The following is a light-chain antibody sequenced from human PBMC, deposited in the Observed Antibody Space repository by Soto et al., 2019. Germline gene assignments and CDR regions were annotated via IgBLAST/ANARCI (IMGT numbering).Light chain of an antibody. CDR1: SSDVGSYNG. J-gene: IGLJ1*01. CDR2: EVS. CDR3: CSYTISSTYV. Sequence: QSALTQPPSVSGSPGQSVTISCTGTSSDVGSYNGVSWYQQPPGTAPKLIIYEVSNRPSGVPDRFSGSMSGNTASLTISGLQAEDEADYYCCSYTISSTYVFGTGTKVTVL. V-gene: IGLV2-18*02.